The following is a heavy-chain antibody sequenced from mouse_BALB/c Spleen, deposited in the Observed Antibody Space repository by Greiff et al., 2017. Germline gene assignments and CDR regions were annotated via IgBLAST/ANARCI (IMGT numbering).Heavy chain of an antibody. CDR1: GYSITSDYA. Sequence: EVKLMESGPGLVKPSQSLSLTCTVTGYSITSDYAWNWIRQFPGNKLEWMGYISYSGSTSYNPSLKSRISITRDTSKNQFFLQLNSVTTEDTATYYCARPDYWGQGTSVTVSS. CDR3: ARPDY. J-gene: IGHJ4*01. V-gene: IGHV3-2*02. CDR2: ISYSGST.